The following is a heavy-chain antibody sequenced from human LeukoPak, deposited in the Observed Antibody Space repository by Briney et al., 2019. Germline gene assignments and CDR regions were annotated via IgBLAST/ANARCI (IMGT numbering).Heavy chain of an antibody. Sequence: GGSLRLSCAASGFTFSSYAMSWVRQAPGKGLEWVSVIYSGGSRYYADSVKGRFTISRDNSKNTLYLQMNSLRAEDTAVYYCAKDQEAYYDSSGKFDYWGQGTLVTVSS. CDR1: GFTFSSYA. CDR3: AKDQEAYYDSSGKFDY. J-gene: IGHJ4*02. D-gene: IGHD3-22*01. V-gene: IGHV3-23*03. CDR2: IYSGGSR.